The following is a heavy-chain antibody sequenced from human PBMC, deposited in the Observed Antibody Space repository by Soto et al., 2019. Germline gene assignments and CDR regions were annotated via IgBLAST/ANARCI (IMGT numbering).Heavy chain of an antibody. CDR3: AKDINKWTVHSRYYYYGMDV. Sequence: DVQLVESGGGVVQPGGSLRLSCAASGFTFDDYTMHWVRQAPGKGLEWVSLISWDGGSTYYADSVKGLFTISRDNSKNSLYLQMNSLRTEDTALYYCAKDINKWTVHSRYYYYGMDVWGQGTTVTVSS. CDR2: ISWDGGST. V-gene: IGHV3-43*01. J-gene: IGHJ6*02. CDR1: GFTFDDYT. D-gene: IGHD6-19*01.